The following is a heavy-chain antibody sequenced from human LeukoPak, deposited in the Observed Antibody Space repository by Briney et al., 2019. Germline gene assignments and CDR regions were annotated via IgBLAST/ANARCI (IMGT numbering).Heavy chain of an antibody. CDR2: IYYSGST. J-gene: IGHJ5*02. CDR1: GGSISSSSYY. CDR3: ARGPVLLWFGELSGFRFDP. Sequence: SETLSLTCTVSGGSISSSSYYWGWIRQPPGKGLEWIGSIYYSGSTYYNPSLKSRVTISVDTSKNQFSLKLSSVTAADTAVYYCARGPVLLWFGELSGFRFDPWGQGTLVTVSS. V-gene: IGHV4-39*07. D-gene: IGHD3-10*01.